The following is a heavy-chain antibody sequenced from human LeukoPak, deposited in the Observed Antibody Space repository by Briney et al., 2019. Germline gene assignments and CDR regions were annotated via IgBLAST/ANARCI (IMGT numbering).Heavy chain of an antibody. CDR3: ARVGDSSGYALDY. D-gene: IGHD3-22*01. CDR2: IYYSGST. Sequence: SETLSLTCTVSGGSFSSYYWSWIRQPPGKGLEWIGYIYYSGSTNYNPSLKSRVTISVDTSKNQFSLKLSSVTAADTAVYYCARVGDSSGYALDYWGQGTLVTVSS. CDR1: GGSFSSYY. J-gene: IGHJ4*02. V-gene: IGHV4-59*12.